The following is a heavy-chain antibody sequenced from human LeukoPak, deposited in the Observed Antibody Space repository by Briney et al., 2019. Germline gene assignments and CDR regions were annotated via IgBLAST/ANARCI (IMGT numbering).Heavy chain of an antibody. Sequence: GGSLRLSCAASGFTFSSYAMSWVRQAPGKGLEWVSVMYRHGGTAYADSVQGRFSISRDNSKNTLNLQMNSLRAEDTAVYYCARDLGQYYDTSDNWFDPWGQGTLVTVSS. CDR3: ARDLGQYYDTSDNWFDP. CDR2: MYRHGGT. J-gene: IGHJ5*02. D-gene: IGHD3-22*01. CDR1: GFTFSSYA. V-gene: IGHV3-66*01.